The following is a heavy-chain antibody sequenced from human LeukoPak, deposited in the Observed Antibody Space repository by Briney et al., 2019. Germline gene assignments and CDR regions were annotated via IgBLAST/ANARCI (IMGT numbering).Heavy chain of an antibody. CDR2: IFPSSDEI. CDR1: GFTFSSYA. V-gene: IGHV3-23*01. J-gene: IGHJ4*02. D-gene: IGHD5-18*01. Sequence: PGRSLRLSCSASGFTFSSYAMHWVRQAPGKGLEWVSSIFPSSDEIHYADSVKGRFTISRDNSRSTLSLQMDSLRAEDTATYYCATYRQIQVPFEFWGQGTLVTVSS. CDR3: ATYRQIQVPFEF.